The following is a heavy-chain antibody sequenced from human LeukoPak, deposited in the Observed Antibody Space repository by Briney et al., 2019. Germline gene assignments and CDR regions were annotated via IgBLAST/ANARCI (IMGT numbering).Heavy chain of an antibody. D-gene: IGHD1-20*01. CDR3: ARVGYNWIPAGWFDP. CDR2: INPNSGGT. Sequence: GASVKVSCKASGYTFTGYYMHWVRQAPGQGLEWMGWINPNSGGTNYAQKFQGRVTMTRDTSISTAYMELSRLRSDDTAVYYCARVGYNWIPAGWFDPWGQGTLVTVSS. V-gene: IGHV1-2*02. J-gene: IGHJ5*02. CDR1: GYTFTGYY.